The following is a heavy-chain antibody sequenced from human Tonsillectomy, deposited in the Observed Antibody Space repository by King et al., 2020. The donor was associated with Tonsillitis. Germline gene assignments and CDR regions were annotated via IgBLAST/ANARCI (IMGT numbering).Heavy chain of an antibody. V-gene: IGHV4-38-2*01. CDR3: ASVNYDLLTGAVFWYFDL. CDR2: IFHSGST. Sequence: VQLQESGPGLVKPSEILSLTCAVSGYSISSSYYWGWIRQPPGKGLEWIGSIFHSGSTYYNSSLKSRLTISVDTSKNHFSLKLSAVTAADTAVYFCASVNYDLLTGAVFWYFDLWGRGTLVTVSS. CDR1: GYSISSSYY. J-gene: IGHJ2*01. D-gene: IGHD3-9*01.